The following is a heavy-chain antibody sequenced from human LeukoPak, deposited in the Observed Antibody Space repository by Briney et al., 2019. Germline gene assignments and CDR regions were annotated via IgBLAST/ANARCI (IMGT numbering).Heavy chain of an antibody. CDR2: IRYDGSNK. CDR3: AKDLSASSSSRELDY. V-gene: IGHV3-30*02. D-gene: IGHD6-6*01. CDR1: GFTFSSYG. J-gene: IGHJ4*02. Sequence: PGGSLRLSCAASGFTFSSYGMHWVRQAPGKGLEWVAFIRYDGSNKYYADSVKGRFTISRDNSKNTLYLQMNSLRAEDTAVYYCAKDLSASSSSRELDYWGQGTLVTVSS.